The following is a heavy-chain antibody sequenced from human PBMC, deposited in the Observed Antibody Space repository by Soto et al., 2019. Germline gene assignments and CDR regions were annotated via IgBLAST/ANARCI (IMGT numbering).Heavy chain of an antibody. CDR1: GGSISSYY. V-gene: IGHV4-59*01. CDR2: IYYTGST. D-gene: IGHD1-7*01. J-gene: IGHJ5*02. Sequence: QVQLQESGPGLVKPSETLSLTCSVSGGSISSYYWSWIRQPPGKGLEWIGYIYYTGSTNSNLSLKSRVTISLDTSKNQFSLTLTSVTAADTAVYYFARASGCRDGNCAFDPRGQGTLVSFSS. CDR3: ARASGCRDGNCAFDP.